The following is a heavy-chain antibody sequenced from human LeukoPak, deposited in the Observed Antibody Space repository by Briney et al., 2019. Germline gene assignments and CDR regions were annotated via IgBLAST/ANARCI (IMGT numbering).Heavy chain of an antibody. J-gene: IGHJ4*02. CDR2: ISIHGGDT. CDR3: ARVLRDASGYYDY. Sequence: GGSLRLSCAASGFTFSSYAMHWVRQAPGKGLEHVSAISIHGGDTYYANSVKGRFTISRDNSKNTLYLQMGSLRAEDMAVYYCARVLRDASGYYDYWGQGTLVTVSS. CDR1: GFTFSSYA. D-gene: IGHD3-22*01. V-gene: IGHV3-64*01.